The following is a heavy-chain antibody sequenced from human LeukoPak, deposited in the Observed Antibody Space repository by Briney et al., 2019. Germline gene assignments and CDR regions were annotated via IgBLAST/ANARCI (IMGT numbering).Heavy chain of an antibody. D-gene: IGHD6-13*01. V-gene: IGHV4-59*01. CDR2: IYYSGST. CDR1: GGSISSYY. CDR3: ARWYSSSWYYFDY. J-gene: IGHJ4*02. Sequence: PSETLSLTCTVSGGSISSYYWSWIRQPPGKGLEWIGYIYYSGSTNYNPSLKSRVTISVDTSKNQFSLKLSSVTAADTAVYYCARWYSSSWYYFDYWGQGTLVTVCS.